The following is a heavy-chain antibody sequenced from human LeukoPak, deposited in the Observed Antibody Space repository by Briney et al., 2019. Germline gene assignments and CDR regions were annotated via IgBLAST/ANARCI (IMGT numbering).Heavy chain of an antibody. V-gene: IGHV1-2*02. J-gene: IGHJ4*02. Sequence: ASVKVSCKASGYIFTGYYMHWVRQAPGQGLEWMGWINLNSGGTNYAQKFQGRVTLTRDTSINTAYMELSRLKSDDTAVYYCARGSAVSCTSTSCHAPLDYWGQGTLVTVSS. D-gene: IGHD2-2*01. CDR3: ARGSAVSCTSTSCHAPLDY. CDR1: GYIFTGYY. CDR2: INLNSGGT.